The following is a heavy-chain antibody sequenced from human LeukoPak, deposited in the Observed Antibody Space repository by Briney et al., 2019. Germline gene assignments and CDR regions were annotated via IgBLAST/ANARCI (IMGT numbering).Heavy chain of an antibody. CDR3: AKVTTYYYDSSRAYHFDY. V-gene: IGHV3-23*01. J-gene: IGHJ4*02. CDR1: GFTFSSYA. CDR2: ISGSGGST. D-gene: IGHD3-22*01. Sequence: GGSLRLSCAASGFTFSSYAMSWVRQAPGKGLEWVSAISGSGGSTYYADSVKGRFTISRDNSKNMLYLQMNSLRAEDTAVYYCAKVTTYYYDSSRAYHFDYWGQGTLVTVSS.